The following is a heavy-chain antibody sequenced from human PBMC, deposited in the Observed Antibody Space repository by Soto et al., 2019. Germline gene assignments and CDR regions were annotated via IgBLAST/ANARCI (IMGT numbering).Heavy chain of an antibody. CDR1: GASTVSHYH. J-gene: IGHJ4*02. D-gene: IGHD1-26*01. CDR3: ALGLGPRTGLDY. Sequence: SETLSLTCSVSGASTVSHYHWTRIRQPPGKGLEWMGYIFNSGTTFYNPSLTSRLSISRDTSGNHFSLELRAVTAADTAVYYCALGLGPRTGLDYWGEGXLVTVSS. CDR2: IFNSGTT. V-gene: IGHV4-31*02.